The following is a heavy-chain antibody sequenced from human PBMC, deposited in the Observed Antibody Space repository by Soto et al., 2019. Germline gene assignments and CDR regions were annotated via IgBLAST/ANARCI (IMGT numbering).Heavy chain of an antibody. CDR3: ARQLGHDYINNWFDP. J-gene: IGHJ5*02. V-gene: IGHV5-51*01. D-gene: IGHD4-4*01. CDR1: GYRFTSYW. CDR2: IYPGDSDA. Sequence: GESLKSSGKGSGYRFTSYWIAWVRQMPGKGLEWMGIIYPGDSDARYSPSFQGQVTISVDKSISTAYLQWSSLKASDTAIYYCARQLGHDYINNWFDPWGQGTLVTVSS.